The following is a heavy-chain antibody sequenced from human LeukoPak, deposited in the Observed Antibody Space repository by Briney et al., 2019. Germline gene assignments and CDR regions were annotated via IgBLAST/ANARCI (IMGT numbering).Heavy chain of an antibody. V-gene: IGHV3-9*01. CDR3: ATKGQYSGSSRPAFDI. CDR1: GFTFDDYA. D-gene: IGHD1-26*01. J-gene: IGHJ3*02. Sequence: GRSLRLSCAASGFTFDDYAMHWVRQAPGKGLERVSGISWNSGSIGYADSVKGRFTISRDNAKNSLYLQMNSLRAEDTALYYCATKGQYSGSSRPAFDIWGQGTMVTVSS. CDR2: ISWNSGSI.